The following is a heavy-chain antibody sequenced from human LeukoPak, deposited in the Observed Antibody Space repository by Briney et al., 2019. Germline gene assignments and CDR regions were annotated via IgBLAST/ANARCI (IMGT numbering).Heavy chain of an antibody. CDR3: ATISSTSCCHDY. V-gene: IGHV4-30-2*01. J-gene: IGHJ4*02. CDR2: IYHSGST. Sequence: SWIRQPPGKGLEWIGYIYHSGSTYYNPSLKSRVTISVDRSKNQFSLKLSSVTAADTAVYYCATISSTSCCHDYWGQGTLVTVSS. D-gene: IGHD2-2*01.